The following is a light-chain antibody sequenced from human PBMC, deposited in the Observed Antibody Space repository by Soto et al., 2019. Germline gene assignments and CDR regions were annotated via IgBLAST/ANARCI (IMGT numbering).Light chain of an antibody. CDR2: SNN. CDR3: AAWDDSLNGWV. Sequence: QSVLTQPPSASETPGQRVTNSCSGSSSNIGSNTVNWYQQLPGTAPKLLIYSNNQRPSGVPDRFSGSKSGTSASLAISGLQSEDEADYYCAAWDDSLNGWVFGGGTKVTVL. J-gene: IGLJ3*02. CDR1: SSNIGSNT. V-gene: IGLV1-44*01.